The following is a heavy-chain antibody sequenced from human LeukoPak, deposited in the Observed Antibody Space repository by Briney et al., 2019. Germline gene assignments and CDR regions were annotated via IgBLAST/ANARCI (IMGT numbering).Heavy chain of an antibody. J-gene: IGHJ3*02. Sequence: ASVKVSCKASGYTFTSYDINWVRQATGQGLEWMGWMNPNSGNTGYAQKFQGRVTMTEDTSTDTAYMELSSLRSEDTAVYYCATHYGSGSYYIKRDAFDIWGQGTMVTVSS. V-gene: IGHV1-8*01. CDR2: MNPNSGNT. D-gene: IGHD3-10*01. CDR1: GYTFTSYD. CDR3: ATHYGSGSYYIKRDAFDI.